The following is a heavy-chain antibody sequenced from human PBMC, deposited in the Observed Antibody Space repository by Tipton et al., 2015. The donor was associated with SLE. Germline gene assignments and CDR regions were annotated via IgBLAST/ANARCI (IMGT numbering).Heavy chain of an antibody. CDR2: MYFGGST. Sequence: LRLSCTVSGGSISSGLYYWSWIRQHPGKGLEWIGYMYFGGSTYYNPSLKSRVTISIDTSKNQFSLKLNSVTAADTAVYYCARENGWEIARGNVFDIWGQGTMVAVSS. CDR3: ARENGWEIARGNVFDI. D-gene: IGHD1-26*01. CDR1: GGSISSGLYY. V-gene: IGHV4-31*03. J-gene: IGHJ3*02.